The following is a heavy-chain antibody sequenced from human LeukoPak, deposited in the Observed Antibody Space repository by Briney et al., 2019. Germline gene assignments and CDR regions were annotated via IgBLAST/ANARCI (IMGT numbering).Heavy chain of an antibody. CDR3: SFSVVITHYFDY. CDR1: GFTFSSYA. D-gene: IGHD3-22*01. J-gene: IGHJ4*02. CDR2: ISYDGSNK. V-gene: IGHV3-30-3*01. Sequence: TGGSLRLSCAASGFTFSSYAMHWVRQAPGKGLEWVAVISYDGSNKYYADSVKGRFTISRDNSKNTLYLQMNSLRAEDTAVYYCSFSVVITHYFDYWGQGTLVTVSS.